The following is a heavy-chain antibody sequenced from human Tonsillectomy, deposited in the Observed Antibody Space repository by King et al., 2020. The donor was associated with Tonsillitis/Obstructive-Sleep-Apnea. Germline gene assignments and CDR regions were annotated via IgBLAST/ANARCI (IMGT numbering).Heavy chain of an antibody. CDR1: GYTFTNYA. J-gene: IGHJ6*03. D-gene: IGHD2-2*01. CDR2: INTNTGNP. V-gene: IGHV7-4-1*02. Sequence: VQLVESGSELKKPGASVKISCKASGYTFTNYAMNLVRQAPGQGLEWMGWINTNTGNPTYAQGFAGRFVFSLDTSVTTAHLQISSLKAEDTAVYFCARDRSYCSSTSCSDYYYYMDVWGKGTTVTVSS. CDR3: ARDRSYCSSTSCSDYYYYMDV.